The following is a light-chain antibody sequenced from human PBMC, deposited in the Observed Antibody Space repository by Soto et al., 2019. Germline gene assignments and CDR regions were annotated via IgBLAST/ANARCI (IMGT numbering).Light chain of an antibody. CDR2: EGS. CDR3: SSYALSTTSEVV. V-gene: IGLV2-23*01. CDR1: SSDVGGYNL. J-gene: IGLJ2*01. Sequence: QSALTQPASVSGSPGQSITISCTGTSSDVGGYNLVSWYQQHPGKAPKLMIYEGSKRPSGVSNRFSGSKSGNTASLTISGLQAEDEADYYCSSYALSTTSEVVVGGGTKLTVL.